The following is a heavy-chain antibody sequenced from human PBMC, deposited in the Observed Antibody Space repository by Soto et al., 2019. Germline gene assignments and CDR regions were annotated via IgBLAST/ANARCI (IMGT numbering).Heavy chain of an antibody. Sequence: GGSLRLSFAASGFTCSRYAMSWVRQAPGKGLEWVSAISGSGGSTYYADSVKGRFTISRDNSKNTLYLQMNSLRAEDTAVYYCAKDPPTYDFWSGYSYGMDVWGQGTTVTVSS. CDR1: GFTCSRYA. CDR3: AKDPPTYDFWSGYSYGMDV. J-gene: IGHJ6*02. CDR2: ISGSGGST. D-gene: IGHD3-3*01. V-gene: IGHV3-23*01.